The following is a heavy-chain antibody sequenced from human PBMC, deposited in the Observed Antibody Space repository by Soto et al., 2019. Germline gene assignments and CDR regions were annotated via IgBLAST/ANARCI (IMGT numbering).Heavy chain of an antibody. D-gene: IGHD3-22*01. CDR1: GGSISSSSYY. Sequence: SETLSLTCTVSGGSISSSSYYWGWIRQPPGKGLEWIGSIYYSGSTYYNPSLKGRVTISVDTSKNQFSLKLSSVTAADTAVYYCARLSTMIVEAWGQGTLVTVSS. CDR3: ARLSTMIVEA. V-gene: IGHV4-39*01. CDR2: IYYSGST. J-gene: IGHJ5*02.